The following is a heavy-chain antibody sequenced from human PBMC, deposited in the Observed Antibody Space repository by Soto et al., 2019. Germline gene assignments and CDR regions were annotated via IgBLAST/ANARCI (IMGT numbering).Heavy chain of an antibody. Sequence: QVQLVQSGAEVKKPGSSVKVSCKASGGTFSSYAISWVRQAPGQGLEWMGGIIPIFGTANYAQKFQGRVTITSVESTSTVYMELSSLRSDDTAMYYCARDMMDCSSTSCLANYFDYWGQGTLVTVSS. V-gene: IGHV1-69*01. CDR1: GGTFSSYA. D-gene: IGHD2-2*01. CDR3: ARDMMDCSSTSCLANYFDY. CDR2: IIPIFGTA. J-gene: IGHJ4*02.